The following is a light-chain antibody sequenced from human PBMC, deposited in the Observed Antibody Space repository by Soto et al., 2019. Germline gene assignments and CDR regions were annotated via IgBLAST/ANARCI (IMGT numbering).Light chain of an antibody. J-gene: IGKJ5*01. CDR2: AAS. Sequence: DIQMTQSPSSLSASVGDRVTITCRASQSISSYLNWHQQKPGKAPKLLIYAASSLQSGVPSRFSGSGSGTDFTLTISSPQPEDFATYYCQQSYSTPPFTFGQGTRLEIK. CDR3: QQSYSTPPFT. CDR1: QSISSY. V-gene: IGKV1-39*01.